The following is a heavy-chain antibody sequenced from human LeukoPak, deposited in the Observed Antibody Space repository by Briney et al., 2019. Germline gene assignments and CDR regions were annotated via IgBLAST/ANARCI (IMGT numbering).Heavy chain of an antibody. CDR2: ISYDGSNK. D-gene: IGHD4-17*01. J-gene: IGHJ4*02. CDR3: AREDYGDYGGCFDY. Sequence: GGSLRLSCTVSGFTFSSYAMHWVRQAPGKGLEWVAVISYDGSNKYYADSVKGRFTISRDNSKNTLYLQMSSLRAEDTAVYYCAREDYGDYGGCFDYWGQGTLVTVSS. V-gene: IGHV3-30-3*01. CDR1: GFTFSSYA.